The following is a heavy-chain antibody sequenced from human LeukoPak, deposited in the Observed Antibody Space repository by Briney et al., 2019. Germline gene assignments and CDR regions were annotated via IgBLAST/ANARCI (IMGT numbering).Heavy chain of an antibody. V-gene: IGHV3-13*01. CDR3: ARDSSGWYDAGWFDP. Sequence: GGSLRLSCAASGFTFSSYDMHWVRQATGKGLEWVSAIGTAGDTYYPGSVKGRFTISRENAKNSLYLQMNSLRAGDTAVYYCARDSSGWYDAGWFDPWGQGTLVTVSS. J-gene: IGHJ5*02. CDR2: IGTAGDT. D-gene: IGHD6-19*01. CDR1: GFTFSSYD.